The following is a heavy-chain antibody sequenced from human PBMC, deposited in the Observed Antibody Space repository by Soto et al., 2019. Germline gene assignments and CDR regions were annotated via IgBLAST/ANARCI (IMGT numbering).Heavy chain of an antibody. CDR3: ARGQDSGSYPFDY. V-gene: IGHV4-39*01. Sequence: SETLSLTCTVSGGSISSGDYYWSWIRQPPGKGLEWIGSIYYSGSTYYNPSLKSRVTISVDTSKNQFSLKLSSVTAADTAVYYCARGQDSGSYPFDYWGQGTLVTVSS. J-gene: IGHJ4*02. CDR1: GGSISSGDYY. CDR2: IYYSGST. D-gene: IGHD1-26*01.